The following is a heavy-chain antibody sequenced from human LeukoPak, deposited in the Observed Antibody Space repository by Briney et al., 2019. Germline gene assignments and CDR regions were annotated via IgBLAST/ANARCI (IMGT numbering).Heavy chain of an antibody. J-gene: IGHJ4*02. V-gene: IGHV3-48*03. D-gene: IGHD2-15*01. CDR2: INSSGSTI. CDR3: AREDCSGGSCHFDY. Sequence: GGSLRLSCAASGFTFSSYEMNWVRQAPGKGLEWVSYINSSGSTIYYADSVKGRFTISRDNAKNSLYLQMNSLRAEDTAVYYCAREDCSGGSCHFDYWGQGTLVTVSS. CDR1: GFTFSSYE.